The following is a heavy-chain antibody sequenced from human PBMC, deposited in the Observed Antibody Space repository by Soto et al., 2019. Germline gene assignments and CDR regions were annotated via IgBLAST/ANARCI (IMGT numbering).Heavy chain of an antibody. Sequence: ASVKVSCKSSGYAFTGYYIHWVRQAPGQGLEWMGWINPNSGDTNYAQKFQGRVTMTRDTSFGTAYMELSSLRSDDTAVYYCATRYSYVHFWGQGTLVTVSS. CDR1: GYAFTGYY. CDR2: INPNSGDT. D-gene: IGHD5-18*01. J-gene: IGHJ4*02. V-gene: IGHV1-2*02. CDR3: ATRYSYVHF.